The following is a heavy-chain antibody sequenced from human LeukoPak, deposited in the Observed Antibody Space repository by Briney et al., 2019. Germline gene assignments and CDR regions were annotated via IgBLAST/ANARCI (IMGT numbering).Heavy chain of an antibody. V-gene: IGHV3-23*01. CDR3: AKRPSDYGDYVSYFDY. CDR1: GFTFSSYA. J-gene: IGHJ4*02. Sequence: GGSLRLSCVGSGFTFSSYAMTWVRQAPGKGLEWVSAINGNGYTTRYGESVKGRFTISRDNSKDTLYLQMNSLRDEDTAVYYCAKRPSDYGDYVSYFDYWGQGTLVSVSS. D-gene: IGHD4-17*01. CDR2: INGNGYTT.